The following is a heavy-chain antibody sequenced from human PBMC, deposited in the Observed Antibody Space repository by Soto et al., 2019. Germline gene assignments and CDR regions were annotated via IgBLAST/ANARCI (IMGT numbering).Heavy chain of an antibody. Sequence: QVQLVQSGAEVKKHGASVKVSCKASGYIFTDNYLHWVRQAPGQGLEWMGWINPNIGGTNYAQKFQGRVTMTMDTSISTVYMELSSLTSDDTAVYYGTRGGGGYFDYWGRGTLVTVSS. CDR1: GYIFTDNY. CDR3: TRGGGGYFDY. CDR2: INPNIGGT. J-gene: IGHJ4*02. D-gene: IGHD3-10*01. V-gene: IGHV1-2*02.